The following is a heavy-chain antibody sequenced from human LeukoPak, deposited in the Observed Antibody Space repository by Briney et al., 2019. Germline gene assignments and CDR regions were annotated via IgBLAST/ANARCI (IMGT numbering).Heavy chain of an antibody. CDR1: GYSFTSYW. V-gene: IGHV5-10-1*01. J-gene: IGHJ3*02. CDR3: ATHCSSTSCYVQGSDAFDI. Sequence: GESPRISCKGSGYSFTSYWISWVRQMPGKGLEWMGRIDPSDSYTNYSPSFQGHVTISADKSISTAYLQWSSLKASDTAMYYCATHCSSTSCYVQGSDAFDIWGQGTMVTVSS. D-gene: IGHD2-2*01. CDR2: IDPSDSYT.